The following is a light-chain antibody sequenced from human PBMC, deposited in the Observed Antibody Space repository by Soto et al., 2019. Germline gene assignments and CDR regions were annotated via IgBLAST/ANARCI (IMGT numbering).Light chain of an antibody. CDR3: QQTYIFPWT. V-gene: IGKV1-39*01. CDR1: QNIARY. J-gene: IGKJ1*01. CDR2: AAS. Sequence: DIQMSKSTSTLSAFVGDRVTITCRASQNIARYFNWYQQKPGRAPNLLIHAASTLQSGVPSRFSGSGSGTYFTLTITGLQAEDFATYYRQQTYIFPWTFGQGTKVDLK.